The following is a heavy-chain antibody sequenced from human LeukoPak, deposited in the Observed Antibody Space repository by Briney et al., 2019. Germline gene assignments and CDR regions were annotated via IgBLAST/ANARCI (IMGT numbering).Heavy chain of an antibody. Sequence: GASVKVSCKASGYTFTSYGISWVRQAPGQGLEWMGWISAYNGNTNYAQKLQGRGTMTTDTSTSTAYMELRSLRSDDTAVYYCARDEGYCSGGSCPDNWFDPWGQGTLVTVSS. CDR2: ISAYNGNT. CDR3: ARDEGYCSGGSCPDNWFDP. V-gene: IGHV1-18*01. D-gene: IGHD2-15*01. J-gene: IGHJ5*02. CDR1: GYTFTSYG.